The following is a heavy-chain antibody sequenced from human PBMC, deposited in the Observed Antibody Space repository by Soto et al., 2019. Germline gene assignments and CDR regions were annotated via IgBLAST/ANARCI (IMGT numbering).Heavy chain of an antibody. J-gene: IGHJ4*02. CDR2: INHSGST. D-gene: IGHD3-16*01. V-gene: IGHV4-34*01. CDR3: AREGVMITFGGVTRRRGFDY. Sequence: QVQLQQWGAGLLKPSETLSLTCAVYGGSFSGYYWSWIRQPPGKGLEWIGEINHSGSTNYNPSLKSRVTISVDTSKNQFSLKLSSVTAADTAVYYCAREGVMITFGGVTRRRGFDYWGQGTLVTVSA. CDR1: GGSFSGYY.